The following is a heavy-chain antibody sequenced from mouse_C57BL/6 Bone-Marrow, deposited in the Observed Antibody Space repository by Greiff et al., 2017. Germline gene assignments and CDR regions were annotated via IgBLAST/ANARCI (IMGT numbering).Heavy chain of an antibody. CDR1: GFTFTSYW. D-gene: IGHD2-3*01. J-gene: IGHJ2*01. Sequence: QVQLQQSGAELVKPGASVKLSCKASGFTFTSYWMHWVKQRPGQGLEWIGMIHPNSGSTNYTEKFKSKATLTLDKSSITAYTQLLTLTSVDSAVYYWASYSAWLLRLDYWGQGTTLTVSS. CDR2: IHPNSGST. CDR3: ASYSAWLLRLDY. V-gene: IGHV1-64*01.